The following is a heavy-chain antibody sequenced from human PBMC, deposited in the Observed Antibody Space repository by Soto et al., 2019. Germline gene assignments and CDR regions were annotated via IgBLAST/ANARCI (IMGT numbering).Heavy chain of an antibody. CDR1: GGSISSYY. D-gene: IGHD6-6*01. V-gene: IGHV4-59*08. CDR2: IYYSGST. CDR3: ARTWGSSSGWWFDP. J-gene: IGHJ5*02. Sequence: ASXTLSLTFTVSGGSISSYYWSWIRQPPVKGLEWIGYIYYSGSTNYNPSLKGRVTISVDMSKNQFSLKLSSVTASVTVVYYCARTWGSSSGWWFDPWGQGTLVTVSS.